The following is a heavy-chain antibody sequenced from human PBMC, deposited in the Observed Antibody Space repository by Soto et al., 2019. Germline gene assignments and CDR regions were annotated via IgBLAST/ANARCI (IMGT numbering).Heavy chain of an antibody. J-gene: IGHJ4*02. Sequence: GGSLRLSCAASGLTFSSYAMSWVRQAPGKGLEWVSAISGSGGSTYYADSVKGRFTISRDNSKNTLYLPMNSLRAEDTAVYYCAKVAEEDSRGWPCFDYWGPGTLVTVST. V-gene: IGHV3-23*01. CDR2: ISGSGGST. CDR3: AKVAEEDSRGWPCFDY. D-gene: IGHD6-19*01. CDR1: GLTFSSYA.